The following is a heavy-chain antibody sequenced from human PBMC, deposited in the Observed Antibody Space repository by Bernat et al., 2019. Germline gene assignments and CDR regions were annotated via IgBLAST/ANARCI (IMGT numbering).Heavy chain of an antibody. V-gene: IGHV4-59*01. D-gene: IGHD4-17*01. CDR3: ARDDYGDTDAFDI. J-gene: IGHJ3*02. CDR2: IYYSGST. CDR1: GGSISSYY. Sequence: QVQLQESGPGLVKPSETLSLTCTVSGGSISSYYWSLIRQPPGKGLEWIGYIYYSGSTNYNPSLKSRVTISVDTSKNQFSLKLSSVTAADTAVYYCARDDYGDTDAFDIWGQGTMVTVSS.